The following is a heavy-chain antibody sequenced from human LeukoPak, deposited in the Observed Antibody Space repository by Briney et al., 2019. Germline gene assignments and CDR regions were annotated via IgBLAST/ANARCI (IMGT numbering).Heavy chain of an antibody. J-gene: IGHJ5*02. CDR1: GFTFSTYW. CDR2: IKSDGSDT. CDR3: ARAAGFSPSWRNLFDP. Sequence: GGSLRLSCAASGFTFSTYWMHWVRQAPGEGLVWVSRIKSDGSDTSYADSVKGRFTISRDNAKNTLYLQMNSLRAEDTAVYYCARAAGFSPSWRNLFDPWGQGTLVTVSS. V-gene: IGHV3-74*01. D-gene: IGHD2-2*01.